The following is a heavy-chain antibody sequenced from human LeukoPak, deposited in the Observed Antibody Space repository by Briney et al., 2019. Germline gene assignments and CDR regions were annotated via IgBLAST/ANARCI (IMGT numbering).Heavy chain of an antibody. CDR2: IYYSGST. V-gene: IGHV4-30-4*08. J-gene: IGHJ3*02. CDR3: ARGRIYSLRRYVWGSYGGYAFDI. CDR1: GGSIGSGDYY. Sequence: SQTLSLTXTVSGGSIGSGDYYWSWIGQPPGKGLQWIGYIYYSGSTYYNPSLKSRVTISVDTSKNQFSLKLSSVTAADTAVYCCARGRIYSLRRYVWGSYGGYAFDIWGQGTMVTVSS. D-gene: IGHD3-16*01.